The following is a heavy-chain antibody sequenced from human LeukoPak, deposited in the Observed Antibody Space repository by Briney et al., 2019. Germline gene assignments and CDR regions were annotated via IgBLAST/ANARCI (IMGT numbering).Heavy chain of an antibody. J-gene: IGHJ4*02. V-gene: IGHV3-48*04. Sequence: PGGSLRLSCAASGFTFSSYSMNWVRQAPGKGLEWVSYISSSSSTIYYADSVKGRFTISRDNAKNSLYLQMNSLRAEDTAVYYCARGPGFGELRIDYWGQGTLVTVSS. CDR2: ISSSSSTI. CDR3: ARGPGFGELRIDY. CDR1: GFTFSSYS. D-gene: IGHD3-10*01.